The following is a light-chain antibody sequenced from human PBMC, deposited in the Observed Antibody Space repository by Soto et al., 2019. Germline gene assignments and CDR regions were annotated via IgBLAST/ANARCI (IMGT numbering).Light chain of an antibody. CDR1: SSDVGAYDY. J-gene: IGLJ1*01. Sequence: QSALTQPASVSGSPGQSITISCTGTSSDVGAYDYVSWYQQHPDKAPKLMIYEVNNRPSGVSNRFSGSKSGNTASLTVSGLQAEDEADYYCSAYAGSIYVFGSGTKVTVL. CDR3: SAYAGSIYV. V-gene: IGLV2-14*01. CDR2: EVN.